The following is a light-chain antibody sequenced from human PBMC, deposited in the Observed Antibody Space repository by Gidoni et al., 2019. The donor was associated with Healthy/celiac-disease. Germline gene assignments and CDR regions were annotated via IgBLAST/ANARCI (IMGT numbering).Light chain of an antibody. CDR1: QIVLYSSNNKNY. J-gene: IGKJ2*01. V-gene: IGKV4-1*01. Sequence: DIVMTQSPDSLAVSLGERANINCKSSQIVLYSSNNKNYLAWYQQKPGQPPKLLIYWASTRESGVPDRFSGSGSGTDLTLTISSLQAEDVAVYYCQQYYSTPYTFGQGTKLEIK. CDR3: QQYYSTPYT. CDR2: WAS.